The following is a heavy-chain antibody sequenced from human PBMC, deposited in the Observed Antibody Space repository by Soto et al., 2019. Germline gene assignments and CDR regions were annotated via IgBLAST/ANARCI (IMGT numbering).Heavy chain of an antibody. CDR2: TNHSGST. Sequence: PSETLSLTCAAYGGSFSGYYWSWIRQPPGKGLEWIGETNHSGSTNYNPSLKSRVTISVDTSKNQFSLKLSSVTAADTAVYYCARDRVVVVTVAPYYYYYGMDVWGQGTTVTVSS. CDR1: GGSFSGYY. J-gene: IGHJ6*02. CDR3: ARDRVVVVTVAPYYYYYGMDV. V-gene: IGHV4-34*01. D-gene: IGHD2-21*02.